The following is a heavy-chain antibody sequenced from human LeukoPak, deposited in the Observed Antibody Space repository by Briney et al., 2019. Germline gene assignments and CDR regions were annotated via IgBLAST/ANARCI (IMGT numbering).Heavy chain of an antibody. V-gene: IGHV4-59*05. Sequence: SETLSLTCTVSGGSISSYYWSWIRQPPGKGLEWIGSIYYSGSTYYNPSLKSRVTISVDTSKNQFSLKLSSVTAADTAVYYCARIVESYCSSTSCIGYYYYYMDVWGKGTTVTVSS. CDR1: GGSISSYY. D-gene: IGHD2-2*01. CDR3: ARIVESYCSSTSCIGYYYYYMDV. J-gene: IGHJ6*03. CDR2: IYYSGST.